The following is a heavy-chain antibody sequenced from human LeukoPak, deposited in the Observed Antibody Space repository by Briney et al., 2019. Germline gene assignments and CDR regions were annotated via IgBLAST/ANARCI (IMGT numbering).Heavy chain of an antibody. D-gene: IGHD3-10*01. Sequence: GGSLRLSCAASGFTFSTHAMNWVRQAPGKGLEWVSAISGSGDSTYYADSVKGRFTISRDNSKNTLYLQMNSLRAEDTAVYYCATAPHYGSGSYGAGFAWFDPWGQGTLVTVSS. CDR2: ISGSGDST. J-gene: IGHJ5*02. CDR1: GFTFSTHA. V-gene: IGHV3-23*01. CDR3: ATAPHYGSGSYGAGFAWFDP.